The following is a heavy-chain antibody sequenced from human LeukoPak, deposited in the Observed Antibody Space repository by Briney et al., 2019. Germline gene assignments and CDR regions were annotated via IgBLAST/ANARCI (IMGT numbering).Heavy chain of an antibody. V-gene: IGHV1-69*04. J-gene: IGHJ4*02. CDR3: ARDKNWGYFDY. CDR2: IIPILGIA. D-gene: IGHD7-27*01. CDR1: GGTFSSYA. Sequence: SVKVSCKASGGTFSSYAISWVRQAPGQGLEWMGRIIPILGIANYAQKFQGRVTITADKSTSTAYMELSSLRSEDTAVYYCARDKNWGYFDYWGQGTLVTVSS.